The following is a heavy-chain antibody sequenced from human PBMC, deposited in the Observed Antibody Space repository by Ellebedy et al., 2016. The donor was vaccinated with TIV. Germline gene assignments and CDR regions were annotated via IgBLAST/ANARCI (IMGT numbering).Heavy chain of an antibody. D-gene: IGHD3-22*01. J-gene: IGHJ4*02. Sequence: PGGSLRLSCAASGFTFSNYAMSWVRQAPGKGLEWVSTITGSGSRTDYADSVKGRFTISRDNSKNTLYLQMNSLRAEDTAVYYCARGHLLYYDSSGFDYWGQGTLVTVSS. CDR1: GFTFSNYA. CDR3: ARGHLLYYDSSGFDY. CDR2: ITGSGSRT. V-gene: IGHV3-23*01.